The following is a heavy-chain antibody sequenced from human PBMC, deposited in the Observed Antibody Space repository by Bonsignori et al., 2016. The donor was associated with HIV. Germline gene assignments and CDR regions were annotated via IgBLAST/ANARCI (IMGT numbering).Heavy chain of an antibody. V-gene: IGHV1-46*01. J-gene: IGHJ4*02. CDR3: ARDMVGEMATIGGGY. D-gene: IGHD5-24*01. CDR2: INPSGGST. Sequence: WVRQAPGQGLEWMGIINPSGGSTSYAQKFQGRVTMTRDTSTSTVYMELSSLRSEDTAVYYCARDMVGEMATIGGGYWGQGTLVTVSS.